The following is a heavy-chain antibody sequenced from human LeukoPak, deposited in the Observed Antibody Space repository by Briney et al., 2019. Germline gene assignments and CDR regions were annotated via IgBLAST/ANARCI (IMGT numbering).Heavy chain of an antibody. J-gene: IGHJ4*02. CDR3: ARYSGSFDFDY. CDR1: GYTFTSYD. Sequence: ASVKVSCKASGYTFTSYDINWVRQATGQRLEWMGWMNPNSGNTGYAQKFQGRVTITRNTSISTAYMELSSLRSEDTAVYYCARYSGSFDFDYWGQGTLVTVSS. CDR2: MNPNSGNT. D-gene: IGHD1-26*01. V-gene: IGHV1-8*03.